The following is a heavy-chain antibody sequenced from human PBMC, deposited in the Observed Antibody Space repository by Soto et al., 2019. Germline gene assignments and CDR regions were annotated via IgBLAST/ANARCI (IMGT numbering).Heavy chain of an antibody. CDR1: VDSISTYY. D-gene: IGHD1-20*01. Sequence: SETLSLTLTVSVDSISTYYWSWIRRPAGKGLEWIGRIDASGNTNYNPSLKSRVTRSADTSKKQFSLKLTSVTAADTAVYYCARYSNNWFQTEGMDVWGQGTTVTVSS. CDR2: IDASGNT. V-gene: IGHV4-4*07. CDR3: ARYSNNWFQTEGMDV. J-gene: IGHJ6*02.